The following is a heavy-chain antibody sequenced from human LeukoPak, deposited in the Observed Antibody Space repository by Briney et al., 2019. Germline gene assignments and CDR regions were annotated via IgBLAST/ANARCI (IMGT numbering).Heavy chain of an antibody. CDR1: GFTFSDYY. V-gene: IGHV3-23*01. D-gene: IGHD6-19*01. Sequence: PGGSLRLSCAASGFTFSDYYMSWVRQAPGKGLEWVSAISGSGGSTYYADSVKGWFTISRDNSKNALYLQMNSLRAEDTAVYYCAKDKMAGFDYWGQGTLVTVSS. CDR3: AKDKMAGFDY. CDR2: ISGSGGST. J-gene: IGHJ4*02.